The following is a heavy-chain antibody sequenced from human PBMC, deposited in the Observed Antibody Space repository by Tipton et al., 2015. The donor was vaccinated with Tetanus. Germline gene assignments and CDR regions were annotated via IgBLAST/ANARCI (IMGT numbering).Heavy chain of an antibody. V-gene: IGHV4-59*01. J-gene: IGHJ5*02. CDR3: ARGRTYKYDWFDP. Sequence: TLSLTCTVSGGSITDFYWSWIRQSPGKGLEYIGYMFRSGSTNYNPSLQSRVTLSIDTSKNQFSLKLTSVTPADTAVYFCARGRTYKYDWFDPWGQGTLVTVSS. D-gene: IGHD1-14*01. CDR1: GGSITDFY. CDR2: MFRSGST.